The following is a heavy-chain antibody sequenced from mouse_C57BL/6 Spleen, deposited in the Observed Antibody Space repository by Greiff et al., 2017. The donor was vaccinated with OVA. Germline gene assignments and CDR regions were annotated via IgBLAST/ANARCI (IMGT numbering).Heavy chain of an antibody. Sequence: EVMLEESGGDLVKPGGSLKLSCAASGYTFSSYGMSWVRQTPDKRLEWVGDISSGGSYTYYPDSVKGRFTIATDNAKSTLYLHMSNLKSVDTAMYYVARHARSPSVPYYFDYWGQGTTLTVSS. CDR1: GYTFSSYG. J-gene: IGHJ2*01. V-gene: IGHV5-6*01. CDR2: ISSGGSYT. D-gene: IGHD1-1*01. CDR3: ARHARSPSVPYYFDY.